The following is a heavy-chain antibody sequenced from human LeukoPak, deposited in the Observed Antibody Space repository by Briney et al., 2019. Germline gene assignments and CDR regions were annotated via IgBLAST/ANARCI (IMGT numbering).Heavy chain of an antibody. J-gene: IGHJ4*02. CDR3: ARHGTGRRELLVRGRRYFDY. CDR2: INHSGST. V-gene: IGHV4-34*01. D-gene: IGHD1-26*01. Sequence: SETLSLTCAVSGGSFSGYYWSWIRQPPGKGLEWIGEINHSGSTNYNPSLKSRVTISVDTSKNQFSLKLSSVTAADTAVYYCARHGTGRRELLVRGRRYFDYWGQGTLVTVPS. CDR1: GGSFSGYY.